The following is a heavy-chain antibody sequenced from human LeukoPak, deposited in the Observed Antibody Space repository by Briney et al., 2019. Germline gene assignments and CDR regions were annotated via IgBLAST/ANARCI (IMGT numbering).Heavy chain of an antibody. V-gene: IGHV1-18*01. D-gene: IGHD3-3*01. CDR1: GYTFTSYG. Sequence: ASVKVSCKASGYTFTSYGISWVRQAPGQGLEWMGWISAYNGNTNYAQKLQGRVTMTTDTSTSTAYMELRSLGSDDTAVYYCAISRSYYDFWSGYSDFDYWGQGTLVTVSS. CDR2: ISAYNGNT. J-gene: IGHJ4*02. CDR3: AISRSYYDFWSGYSDFDY.